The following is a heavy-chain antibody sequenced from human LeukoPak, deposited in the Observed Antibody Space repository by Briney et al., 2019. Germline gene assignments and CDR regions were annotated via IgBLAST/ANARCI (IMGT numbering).Heavy chain of an antibody. D-gene: IGHD4-11*01. Sequence: GGSLRLSCAASGFMFGNYGMHWVRQAPGPGLEWVALIWYDGSKKYYADSVKGRFTVSRDNSENTLYLQMNSLRADDTAVYYCARGLQPPVLYGMDVWGQGTTVTVSS. CDR3: ARGLQPPVLYGMDV. V-gene: IGHV3-33*01. CDR1: GFMFGNYG. J-gene: IGHJ6*02. CDR2: IWYDGSKK.